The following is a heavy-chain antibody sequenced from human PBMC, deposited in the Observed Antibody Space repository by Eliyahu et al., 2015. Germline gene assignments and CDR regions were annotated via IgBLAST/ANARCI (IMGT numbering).Heavy chain of an antibody. Sequence: EVHLVQSGSEVKKPGESLRISCQASGYNFKXDWIXWVRQXPGKGPEWXGIIYPDDSDTRYSPSFQGQVTLSADTSTDTAYLQWSSLKASDSAMYFCAKARAFCVESGCYSTSDDVFDVWGQGTMVTVSP. J-gene: IGHJ3*01. CDR2: IYPDDSDT. CDR1: GYNFKXDW. D-gene: IGHD2-21*02. V-gene: IGHV5-51*01. CDR3: AKARAFCVESGCYSTSDDVFDV.